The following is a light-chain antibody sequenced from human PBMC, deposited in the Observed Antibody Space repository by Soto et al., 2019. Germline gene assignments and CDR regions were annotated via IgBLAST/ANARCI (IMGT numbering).Light chain of an antibody. J-gene: IGLJ1*01. CDR3: SSFAGSSYV. CDR1: SSDVGAYNY. CDR2: EVI. Sequence: QSALTQPPSASGSPGQSVTISCIGTSSDVGAYNYVSWYQQHPGKAPKLMIYEVIKRPSGVPDRFSGSKSGNTASLTVSGPQADDEADYYCSSFAGSSYVFGTGTKLTGL. V-gene: IGLV2-8*01.